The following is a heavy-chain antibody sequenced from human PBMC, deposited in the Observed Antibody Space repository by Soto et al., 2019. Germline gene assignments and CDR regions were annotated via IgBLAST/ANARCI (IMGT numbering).Heavy chain of an antibody. CDR2: IWYDGSNK. V-gene: IGHV3-33*01. Sequence: QVQLVESGGGVVQPGRSLRLSCAASGFTFSSYGMHWVRQAPGKGLEWVAVIWYDGSNKYYADSVKGRFTISRDNSKNTLYLQMNSLRAEDTAVYYCAREPFWIGYQYEGIDYWGQGTLVTVSS. D-gene: IGHD3-3*01. J-gene: IGHJ4*02. CDR3: AREPFWIGYQYEGIDY. CDR1: GFTFSSYG.